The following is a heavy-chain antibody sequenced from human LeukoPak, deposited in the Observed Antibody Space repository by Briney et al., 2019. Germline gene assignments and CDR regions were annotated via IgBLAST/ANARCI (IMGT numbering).Heavy chain of an antibody. J-gene: IGHJ4*02. V-gene: IGHV3-9*01. CDR2: ISWNSGSI. CDR3: AKDRNYYGSGNFDY. D-gene: IGHD3-10*01. CDR1: GFTFSSYA. Sequence: GGSLRLSCAASGFTFSSYAMHWVRQAPGKGLEWVSGISWNSGSIGYADSVKGRFTISRDNAKNSLYLQMNSLRAEDTALYYCAKDRNYYGSGNFDYWGQGTLVTVSS.